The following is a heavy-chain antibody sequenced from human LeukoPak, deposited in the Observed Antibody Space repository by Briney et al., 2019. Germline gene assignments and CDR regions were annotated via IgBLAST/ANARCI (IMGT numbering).Heavy chain of an antibody. V-gene: IGHV1-2*02. D-gene: IGHD2-2*01. CDR3: ARGHCTRNSCYEDLNYGMDV. CDR1: GYTFTDYY. CDR2: INPNSGGT. J-gene: IGHJ6*02. Sequence: GASVKVSCKASGYTFTDYYLHWDRQAPGQGLEWMGWINPNSGGTEYAQKFQGRVTMTRDTSISTAYMDLSWLGSDDTAMYYCARGHCTRNSCYEDLNYGMDVWGQGTTVTVSS.